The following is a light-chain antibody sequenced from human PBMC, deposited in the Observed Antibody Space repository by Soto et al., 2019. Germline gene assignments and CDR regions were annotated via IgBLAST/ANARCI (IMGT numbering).Light chain of an antibody. V-gene: IGKV3-11*01. J-gene: IGKJ1*01. Sequence: EIVLTQSPATLSLSPGERATLSCRASQSVSDYLAWYQQKPGQAPRLLIYDASTRATGIPARFSGSGSGTDFTLTISSLQPDDFATYYCQHYNSYSEAFGQGTKV. CDR2: DAS. CDR3: QHYNSYSEA. CDR1: QSVSDY.